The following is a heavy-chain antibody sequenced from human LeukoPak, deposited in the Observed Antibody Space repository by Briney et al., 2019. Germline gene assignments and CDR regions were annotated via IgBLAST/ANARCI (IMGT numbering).Heavy chain of an antibody. Sequence: GESLKISCEGLGYSFSTYWSAWVRQRPGKGLEWMGIIYPDGSETRYSPSFQGQVTISADKSISTAYLQWSSLKASDTAMYYCARQGYSSSSRFDYWGQGTLVTVSS. CDR2: IYPDGSET. V-gene: IGHV5-51*01. D-gene: IGHD6-6*01. J-gene: IGHJ4*02. CDR1: GYSFSTYW. CDR3: ARQGYSSSSRFDY.